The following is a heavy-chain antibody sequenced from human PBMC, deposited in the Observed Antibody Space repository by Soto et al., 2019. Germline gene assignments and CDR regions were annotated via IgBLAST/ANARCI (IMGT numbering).Heavy chain of an antibody. Sequence: EVQLVESGGGLVKPGGSLRLSCAASGFTFSSYSMNWVRQAPGKGLEWVASISSSSSFIYYADSVKGRFTISRDNAKNSLCLQMNSLRAEDTAMFYCARSYDILTGYSGFDYLGQGTLVTVSS. CDR3: ARSYDILTGYSGFDY. CDR2: ISSSSSFI. V-gene: IGHV3-21*01. CDR1: GFTFSSYS. D-gene: IGHD3-9*01. J-gene: IGHJ4*02.